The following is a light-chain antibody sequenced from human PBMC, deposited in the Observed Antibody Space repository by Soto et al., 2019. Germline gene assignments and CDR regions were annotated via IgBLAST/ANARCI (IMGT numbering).Light chain of an antibody. Sequence: DIQMTQSPSTLPASVGDRVTITCRASQSISNLLVWYQQKPGTAPKLLIYHASTLESGVPSRFSGSGSGTEFTLTISSLQPDDFATYYCQQYMSYSFGQGTKVDIK. J-gene: IGKJ1*01. CDR1: QSISNL. V-gene: IGKV1-5*01. CDR3: QQYMSYS. CDR2: HAS.